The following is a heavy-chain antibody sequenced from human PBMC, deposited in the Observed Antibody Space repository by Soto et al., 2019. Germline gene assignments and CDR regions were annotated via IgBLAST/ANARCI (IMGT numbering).Heavy chain of an antibody. CDR3: ARMGWLLPHPFDY. CDR2: IYYSGST. V-gene: IGHV4-59*01. Sequence: SQTLSLTCTVSGGSISSYYWSWIRQPPGKGLEWIGYIYYSGSTNYNPSLKSRVTISVDTSKNQFSLKLSSVTAADTAVYYCARMGWLLPHPFDYWGQGTLVTVSS. J-gene: IGHJ4*02. D-gene: IGHD3-3*01. CDR1: GGSISSYY.